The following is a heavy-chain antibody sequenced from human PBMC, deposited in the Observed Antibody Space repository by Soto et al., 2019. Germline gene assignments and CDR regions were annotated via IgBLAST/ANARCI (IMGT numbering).Heavy chain of an antibody. Sequence: SETLSLTCAVYGGSFSGYYWSWIRQPPGKGLEWIGEINHSGSTNYNPSLKSRVTISVDTSKNQFSLKLNSVTAADTAVYYCARGEFRPGIAAAVMYYFDYWGQGTLVTVSS. J-gene: IGHJ4*02. D-gene: IGHD6-13*01. CDR3: ARGEFRPGIAAAVMYYFDY. V-gene: IGHV4-34*01. CDR1: GGSFSGYY. CDR2: INHSGST.